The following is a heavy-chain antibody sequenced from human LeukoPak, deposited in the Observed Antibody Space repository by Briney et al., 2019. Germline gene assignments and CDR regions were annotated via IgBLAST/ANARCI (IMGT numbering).Heavy chain of an antibody. CDR2: IRYDGSNK. D-gene: IGHD6-6*01. V-gene: IGHV3-30*02. Sequence: PGGSLRLSRAASGFTFSSYGMHWVRQAPGKGLEWVAFIRYDGSNKYYADSVKGRFTISRDNSKNTLYLQMNSLRAEDTAVYYCAKDQGRYSSSSRRVDAFDIWGQGTMVTVSS. CDR1: GFTFSSYG. J-gene: IGHJ3*02. CDR3: AKDQGRYSSSSRRVDAFDI.